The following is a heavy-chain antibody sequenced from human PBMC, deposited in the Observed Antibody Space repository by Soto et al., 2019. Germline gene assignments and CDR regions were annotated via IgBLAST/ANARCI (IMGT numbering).Heavy chain of an antibody. D-gene: IGHD2-15*01. CDR2: INGDGSGT. J-gene: IGHJ3*01. V-gene: IGHV3-74*01. CDR3: MRAADV. CDR1: GFTFSSYW. Sequence: EVQLVESGGGLVQPGGSLRLSCAVSGFTFSSYWMYWVRQVPGKGLVWVSRINGDGSGTAYADSVKGRFTISRDNAKNTLYLQMNSLRAEDTAVYYCMRAADVWGQGTMVTVSS.